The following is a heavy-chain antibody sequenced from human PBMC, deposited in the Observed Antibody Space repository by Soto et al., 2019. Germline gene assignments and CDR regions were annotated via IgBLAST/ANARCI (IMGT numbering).Heavy chain of an antibody. D-gene: IGHD3-10*01. CDR3: ARRTPLYASESSRFDP. J-gene: IGHJ5*02. CDR1: GGSITGTTNY. V-gene: IGHV4-39*01. CDR2: VDYTGSA. Sequence: SETLSLTCTVSGGSITGTTNYWFWIRQPPGKGLEWIGTVDYTGSANYNPSLESRVTISVDTSKNQFSLNLRSVTAADTAVYYCARRTPLYASESSRFDPWGQGALVTVSS.